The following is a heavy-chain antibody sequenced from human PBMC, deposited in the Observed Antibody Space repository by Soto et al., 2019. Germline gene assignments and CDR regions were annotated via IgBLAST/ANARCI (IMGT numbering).Heavy chain of an antibody. V-gene: IGHV3-33*01. Sequence: QVQLVESGGGVVQPGGSLRLSCAASGFPFSGYGMHWVRQAPGKGLEWVAFIWYDGTNKYYVDSVKGRCTISRDNSKNTVYLQMNSVRAEDTAVYYCARAVVVDFLNWFDRWGQGTLVNVSS. J-gene: IGHJ5*02. CDR1: GFPFSGYG. D-gene: IGHD5-12*01. CDR2: IWYDGTNK. CDR3: ARAVVVDFLNWFDR.